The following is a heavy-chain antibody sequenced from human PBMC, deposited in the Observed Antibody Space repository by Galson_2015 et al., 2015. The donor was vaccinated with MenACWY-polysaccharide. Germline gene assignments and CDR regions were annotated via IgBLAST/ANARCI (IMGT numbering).Heavy chain of an antibody. Sequence: SVKVSCKASGYTFTSYDINWVRQATGQGLEWMGWMNPNSGNTGYAQKFQGRVTMTRNTSISTAYTELSSLRSEDTAVYYCARASDSGYDFDYWGQGTLVTVSS. CDR1: GYTFTSYD. D-gene: IGHD5-12*01. CDR3: ARASDSGYDFDY. CDR2: MNPNSGNT. V-gene: IGHV1-8*01. J-gene: IGHJ4*02.